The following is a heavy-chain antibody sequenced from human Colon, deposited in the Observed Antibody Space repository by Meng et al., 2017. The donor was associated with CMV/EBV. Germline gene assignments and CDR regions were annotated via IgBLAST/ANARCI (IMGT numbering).Heavy chain of an antibody. V-gene: IGHV3-74*01. J-gene: IGHJ5*02. Sequence: LSCVASGFTFNKSWMHWVRQPPGGGLVWLSRIDNEGSGAIYADSVRGRFTVSRDNARNTEYLQMNNLRDEDTAVYYCARDTPHNAFEPWGHGTLVTVSS. CDR1: GFTFNKSW. D-gene: IGHD2-15*01. CDR2: IDNEGSGA. CDR3: ARDTPHNAFEP.